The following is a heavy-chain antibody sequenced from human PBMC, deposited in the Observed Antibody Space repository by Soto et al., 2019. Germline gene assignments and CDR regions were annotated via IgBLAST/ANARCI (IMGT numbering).Heavy chain of an antibody. CDR2: IYWDDDK. J-gene: IGHJ4*02. CDR1: GFSLTTSGVG. CDR3: AHRVLRTVFGLVTTTAIYFDF. D-gene: IGHD3-3*01. Sequence: QITLNESGPTQVKPRQTLTLTCTFSGFSLTTSGVGVGWIRQSPGKAPEWLALIYWDDDKRYSRSLKSRLTITKDTSMNPVVLTMADLDPADTATYYCAHRVLRTVFGLVTTTAIYFDFWGQGTPVAVSS. V-gene: IGHV2-5*02.